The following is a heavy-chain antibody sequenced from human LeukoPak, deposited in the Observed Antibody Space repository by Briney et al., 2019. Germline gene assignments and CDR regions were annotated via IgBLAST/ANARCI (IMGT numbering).Heavy chain of an antibody. D-gene: IGHD3-3*01. J-gene: IGHJ6*03. CDR1: GFTFSSYW. CDR3: ATCVWSGYYYYMGV. Sequence: GGSLRLSCAASGFTFSSYWMYWVRQVPGKGQEWVSRMNSDGSRTRYADSVKGRFTISRDNAKNTLYLQMNSLRAEDSAVYYCATCVWSGYYYYMGVWGEGTAVTVSS. CDR2: MNSDGSRT. V-gene: IGHV3-74*01.